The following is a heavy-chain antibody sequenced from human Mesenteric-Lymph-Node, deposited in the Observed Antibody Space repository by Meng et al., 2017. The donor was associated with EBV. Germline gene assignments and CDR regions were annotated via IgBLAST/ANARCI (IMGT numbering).Heavy chain of an antibody. Sequence: QVQLQQSGPGLVKPSQTLSLTCTVSGGSVSSDSHYWGWIRQPPGKGLEWIGFIHYSGSTTYNPSLKSRVTISVETSKNQFSLMLRSVTAADTALYYCASGRGVVNYWGQGTLVTVSA. J-gene: IGHJ4*02. CDR2: IHYSGST. CDR1: GGSVSSDSHY. CDR3: ASGRGVVNY. V-gene: IGHV4-61*01. D-gene: IGHD2-21*01.